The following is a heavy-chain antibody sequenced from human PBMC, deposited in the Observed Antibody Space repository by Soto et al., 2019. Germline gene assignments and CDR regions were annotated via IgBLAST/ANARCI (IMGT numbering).Heavy chain of an antibody. J-gene: IGHJ6*02. CDR1: GGSISSYY. D-gene: IGHD2-21*01. Sequence: SETLSLTCTVSGGSISSYYWSWIRQPPGKGLEWIGYIYYSGSTNYNPSLKSRVTISVDTSKNQFSLKLSSVTAADTAVYYCARLLVRRGYYYGMDVWGQGTTVTVSS. CDR3: ARLLVRRGYYYGMDV. CDR2: IYYSGST. V-gene: IGHV4-59*08.